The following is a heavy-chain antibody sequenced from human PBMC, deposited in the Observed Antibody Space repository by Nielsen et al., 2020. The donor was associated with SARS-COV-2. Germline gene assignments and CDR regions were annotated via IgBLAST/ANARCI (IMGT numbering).Heavy chain of an antibody. CDR2: ISYNGISN. D-gene: IGHD2-2*01. CDR3: ARDDIIVVPAAMVYYYYYYMDV. CDR1: GFTFSSYG. V-gene: IGHV3-33*05. J-gene: IGHJ6*03. Sequence: GESLKISCAASGFTFSSYGMHWVRQAPGKGLEWVAVISYNGISNYYAHSVRGRFTISRDNSKNTLYLQMNSLRAEDTAVYYCARDDIIVVPAAMVYYYYYYMDVWGKGTTVTVSS.